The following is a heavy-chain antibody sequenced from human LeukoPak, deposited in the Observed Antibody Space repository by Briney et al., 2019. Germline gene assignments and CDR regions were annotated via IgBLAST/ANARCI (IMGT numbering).Heavy chain of an antibody. J-gene: IGHJ4*02. CDR2: INHSGNT. CDR1: GGSFSGYY. CDR3: ARETFRVGNYYIDY. D-gene: IGHD3-16*01. V-gene: IGHV4-34*01. Sequence: PSETLSLTCAVYGGSFSGYYWSWIRQPPGKGLEWIREINHSGNTNYNPSLKSRVTISVDTSKNQFSLKLSSVTAADTAVYYCARETFRVGNYYIDYWGQGTLVTVSS.